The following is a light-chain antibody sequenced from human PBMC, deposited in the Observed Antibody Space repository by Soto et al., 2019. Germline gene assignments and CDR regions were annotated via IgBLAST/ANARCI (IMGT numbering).Light chain of an antibody. J-gene: IGKJ5*01. CDR1: QAISSY. Sequence: IQLTQAPSFLSATAGDRVSITCRASQAISSYLAWYQQKPGRAPKLLIYAASTLQSGVPSRFSGSGSGTEFTLTITSLQPEDFATYYCQQLNSFPITFGQGTLLEIK. V-gene: IGKV1-9*01. CDR2: AAS. CDR3: QQLNSFPIT.